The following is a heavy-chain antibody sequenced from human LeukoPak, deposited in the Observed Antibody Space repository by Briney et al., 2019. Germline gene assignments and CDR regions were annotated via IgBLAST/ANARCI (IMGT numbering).Heavy chain of an antibody. CDR1: GDSVSSYY. CDR3: ASSPPGTEYFHH. V-gene: IGHV4-59*08. J-gene: IGHJ1*01. CDR2: INYSGST. Sequence: SETLSLTCTVSGDSVSSYYWSWIRQPPGKGLEWIGYINYSGSTNYNPSLKSRVTISGDTSKNQFSLKLSSVTAADTAVYYCASSPPGTEYFHHWGQGTLVTVSS.